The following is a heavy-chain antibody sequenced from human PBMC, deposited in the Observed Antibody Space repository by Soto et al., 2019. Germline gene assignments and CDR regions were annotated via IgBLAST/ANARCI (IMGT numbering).Heavy chain of an antibody. CDR2: GSYSGTT. D-gene: IGHD4-17*01. J-gene: IGHJ4*02. CDR1: GVSVSSGSFY. Sequence: PSESLSLTCPVSGVSVSSGSFYWAWVRQPPGKGLEWIGFGSYSGTTNYKPSLKSRVTISVDTSRSQISLKVSSLTAADTAVYYCARGATVTQYDYWGQGTLVTVSS. CDR3: ARGATVTQYDY. V-gene: IGHV4-61*01.